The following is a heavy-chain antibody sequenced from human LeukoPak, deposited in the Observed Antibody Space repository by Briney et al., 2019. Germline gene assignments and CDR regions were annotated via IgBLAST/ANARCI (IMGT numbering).Heavy chain of an antibody. J-gene: IGHJ5*02. CDR2: ISIYNGNT. D-gene: IGHD3-3*01. CDR3: ARITYDFWSGYYMPDDP. CDR1: GYTFTNYG. V-gene: IGHV1-18*01. Sequence: GASVKVSCKASGYTFTNYGISWVRRAPGQGLEWMGWISIYNGNTDYAQKLRGRVTMTTDTSTSTAYMELRSLRSDDTAVYYCARITYDFWSGYYMPDDPWGQGTLVTFSS.